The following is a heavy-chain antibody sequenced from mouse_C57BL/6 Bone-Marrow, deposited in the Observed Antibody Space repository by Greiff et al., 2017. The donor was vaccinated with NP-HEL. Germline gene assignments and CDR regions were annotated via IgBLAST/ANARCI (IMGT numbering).Heavy chain of an antibody. D-gene: IGHD2-4*01. J-gene: IGHJ1*03. CDR3: ARHLYYDYDGTKWYFDV. CDR2: ISNGGGST. CDR1: EYEFPSHD. V-gene: IGHV5-2*03. Sequence: EVKLVESGGGLVQPGESLKLSCESNEYEFPSHDMSWVRKTPETRLELVAYISNGGGSTYYPDTVKGRFTISRYNAKNTLYLQMSRLKSEDTAMYYCARHLYYDYDGTKWYFDVWGTGTTVTVSS.